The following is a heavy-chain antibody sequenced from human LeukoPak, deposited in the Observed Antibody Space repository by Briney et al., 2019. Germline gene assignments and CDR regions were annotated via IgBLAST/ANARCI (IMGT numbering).Heavy chain of an antibody. V-gene: IGHV3-23*01. CDR2: ISGSGGST. CDR3: AKDREDPGYSSGSDAFDI. D-gene: IGHD6-19*01. J-gene: IGHJ3*02. Sequence: GGSLRLSCAASGFTFSGFAMSWVRQAPGKGLEWISFISGSGGSTDYADSVKGRFTISRDNSKNTLYLQMNSLRAEDTAVYYCAKDREDPGYSSGSDAFDIWGQGTMVTVSS. CDR1: GFTFSGFA.